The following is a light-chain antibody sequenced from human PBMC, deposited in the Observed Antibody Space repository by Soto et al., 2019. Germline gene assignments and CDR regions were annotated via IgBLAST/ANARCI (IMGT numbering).Light chain of an antibody. CDR3: QQYNNWRT. CDR1: QSVSSY. Sequence: EIVLTQSPGTLSLSPGERATLSCRASQSVSSYLAWYQQKPGQAPRLLIYGASTRATGIPVRFSGSGSGTEFTLTISSLQSEDFAVYYCQQYNNWRTFGQGTKVDIK. CDR2: GAS. V-gene: IGKV3-15*01. J-gene: IGKJ1*01.